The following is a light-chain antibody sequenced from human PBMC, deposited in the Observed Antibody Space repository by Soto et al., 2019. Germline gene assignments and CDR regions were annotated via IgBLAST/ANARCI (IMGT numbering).Light chain of an antibody. V-gene: IGLV2-23*02. J-gene: IGLJ3*02. CDR1: SDDIGNFNL. CDR3: CSYAGSRWV. Sequence: QSALTQPASVSGSPGQSITFSCTGSSDDIGNFNLVSWYQQYPGKAPKLILYEVNKRPLGVSDRFSGSKSGNTASLTISGLQAEDEADYHCCSYAGSRWVFGGVTQLTVL. CDR2: EVN.